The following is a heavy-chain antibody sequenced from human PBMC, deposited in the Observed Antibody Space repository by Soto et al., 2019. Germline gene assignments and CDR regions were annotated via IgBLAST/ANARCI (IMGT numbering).Heavy chain of an antibody. CDR2: ISGSGGST. V-gene: IGHV3-23*01. CDR3: AKDTAPPELALPHDY. CDR1: GFTFSSYA. J-gene: IGHJ4*02. Sequence: GGSLRLSCAASGFTFSSYAMSWVRQAPGKGLEWVSAISGSGGSTYYADSVKGRFTISRDNSKNTLYLQMNSLRAEDTAVYYCAKDTAPPELALPHDYWGQGTLVTVSS. D-gene: IGHD6-6*01.